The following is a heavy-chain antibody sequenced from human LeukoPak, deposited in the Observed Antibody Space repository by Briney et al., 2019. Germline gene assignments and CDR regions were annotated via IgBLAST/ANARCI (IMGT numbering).Heavy chain of an antibody. D-gene: IGHD1-26*01. CDR3: AKDTSYRLLYYFDY. J-gene: IGHJ4*02. V-gene: IGHV3-30*18. CDR1: GFTFSSYG. Sequence: GGSLRLSCAASGFTFSSYGMHWVRQAPGKGLEWVAVISYDGSNKYYADSVKGRFTISRDNSKNTLYLQMDSLRAEDTAVYYCAKDTSYRLLYYFDYWGQGTLVTVSS. CDR2: ISYDGSNK.